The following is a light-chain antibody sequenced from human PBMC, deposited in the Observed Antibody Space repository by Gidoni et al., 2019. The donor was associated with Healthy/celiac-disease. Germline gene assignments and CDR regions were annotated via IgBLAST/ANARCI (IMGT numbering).Light chain of an antibody. CDR1: SSNIGSNT. CDR2: SNN. J-gene: IGLJ2*01. V-gene: IGLV1-44*01. Sequence: QSVLTQPPSPSGTPGPRVTISCSGSSSNIGSNTVNWYQQLPGTAHKLLIYSNNQRPSGVPDRFSGSKSGTSASLAISGLQSEDEADYYCAAWDDSLNGVVFGGGTKLTVL. CDR3: AAWDDSLNGVV.